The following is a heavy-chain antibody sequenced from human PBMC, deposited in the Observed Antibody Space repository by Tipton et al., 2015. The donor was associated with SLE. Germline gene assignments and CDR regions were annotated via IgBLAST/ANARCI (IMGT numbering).Heavy chain of an antibody. CDR2: TYYRSKWSS. CDR3: ARDSGWLVDC. Sequence: GLVKPSQTLSLTCAISGDSVSSNSVSWNWIRQSPSGGFEWLGRTYYRSKWSSDCAVSVQSRITINADTSKNQFSLQLDSVTPEDTAVYYCARDSGWLVDCWGHLTLVTVSS. J-gene: IGHJ4*01. CDR1: GDSVSSNSVS. D-gene: IGHD6-19*01. V-gene: IGHV6-1*01.